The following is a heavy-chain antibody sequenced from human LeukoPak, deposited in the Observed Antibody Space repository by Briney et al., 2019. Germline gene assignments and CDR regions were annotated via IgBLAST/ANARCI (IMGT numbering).Heavy chain of an antibody. CDR2: IKQDGSEK. CDR3: ARAVGAVIGEY. V-gene: IGHV3-7*01. CDR1: GFTFSSYW. Sequence: GGPLRLSCAASGFTFSSYWMSWVRQAPGKGLEWVANIKQDGSEKYYVDSVKGRFTISRDNAKSSLYLQMNSLRAEDTAVYYCARAVGAVIGEYWGQGTLVTVSS. D-gene: IGHD1-26*01. J-gene: IGHJ4*02.